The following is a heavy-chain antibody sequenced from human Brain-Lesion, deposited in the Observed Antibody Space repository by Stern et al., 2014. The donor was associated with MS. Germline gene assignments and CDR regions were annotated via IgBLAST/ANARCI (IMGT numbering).Heavy chain of an antibody. CDR1: GGSISRSTYY. D-gene: IGHD5-12*01. V-gene: IGHV4-39*01. J-gene: IGHJ4*02. CDR3: ARHDGWLPHY. CDR2: IYYSGTP. Sequence: QLQLQESGPGLVKPSETLSLTCSVSGGSISRSTYYWGWIRQPPGKGLEWIGSIYYSGTPYYNPSLKIGVTIATSTTHFSLRLTSVTAADTAVYYCARHDGWLPHYWSQGTLVTVSS.